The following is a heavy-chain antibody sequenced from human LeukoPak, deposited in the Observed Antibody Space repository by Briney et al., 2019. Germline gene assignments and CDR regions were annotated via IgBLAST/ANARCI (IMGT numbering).Heavy chain of an antibody. J-gene: IGHJ5*02. CDR1: GHSFTSYW. CDR2: IYPGDSDT. CDR3: ARSLMITFGGVIVISGGNWFDP. V-gene: IGHV5-51*01. Sequence: GESLKISCKGSGHSFTSYWIGWVRQMPGKGLEWMGIIYPGDSDTRYSPSFQGQVTISADKSISTAYLQWSSLKASDTAMYYCARSLMITFGGVIVISGGNWFDPRGQGTLVTVSS. D-gene: IGHD3-16*02.